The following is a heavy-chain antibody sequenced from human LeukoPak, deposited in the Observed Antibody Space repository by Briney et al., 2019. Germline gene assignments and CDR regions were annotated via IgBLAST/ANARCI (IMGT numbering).Heavy chain of an antibody. CDR2: IIPIFGTA. CDR1: GGTFSSYA. Sequence: ASVKVSRKASGGTFSSYAISWVRQAPGQGLEWMGGIIPIFGTANYAQKFQGRVTITADESTSTAYMELSSLRSEDTAVYYCARTTAGFDWFDPWGQGTLVTVSS. CDR3: ARTTAGFDWFDP. V-gene: IGHV1-69*13. D-gene: IGHD1-14*01. J-gene: IGHJ5*02.